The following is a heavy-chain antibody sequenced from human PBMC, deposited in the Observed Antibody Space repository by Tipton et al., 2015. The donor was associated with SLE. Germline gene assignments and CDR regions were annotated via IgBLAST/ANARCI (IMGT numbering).Heavy chain of an antibody. Sequence: SLRLSCAASGFTFSSYGMSWVRQAPGKGLEWVSAISGSGGSTYYADSVKGRFTISRDNSKNTLYLQMNSLRAEDTAVYYCAKDGGGGDGLAVDIWGQGTMVTVSS. D-gene: IGHD2-21*02. CDR2: ISGSGGST. J-gene: IGHJ3*02. CDR1: GFTFSSYG. V-gene: IGHV3-23*01. CDR3: AKDGGGGDGLAVDI.